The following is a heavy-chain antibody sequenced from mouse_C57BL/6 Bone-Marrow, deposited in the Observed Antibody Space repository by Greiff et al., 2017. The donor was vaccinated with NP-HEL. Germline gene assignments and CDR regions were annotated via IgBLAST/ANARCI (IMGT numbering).Heavy chain of an antibody. V-gene: IGHV1-59*01. CDR2: FDPSDSYT. Sequence: QVQLQQPGAELVRPGTSVKLSCKASGYTFTSSWMHWVKQRPGQGLEWMGVFDPSDSYTNYNQKFKGKATLTVDTSSRTASMQHRSLTSEDSAVYVCASAGSRAYWGQGTLVTVSA. CDR1: GYTFTSSW. CDR3: ASAGSRAY. D-gene: IGHD3-1*01. J-gene: IGHJ3*01.